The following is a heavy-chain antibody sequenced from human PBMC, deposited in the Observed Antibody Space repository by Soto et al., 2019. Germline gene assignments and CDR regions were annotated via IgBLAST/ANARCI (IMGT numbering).Heavy chain of an antibody. CDR1: GFTFSSYW. V-gene: IGHV3-7*01. CDR3: AGGDDYGDYGWFDP. J-gene: IGHJ5*02. CDR2: IKQDGSEK. Sequence: EVQLVESGGGLVQPGGSLRLSCAASGFTFSSYWMSWVRQAPGKGLEWVANIKQDGSEKYYVDSVKGRFTISRDNAKNSLYLLMNSLRAEDTAVYYCAGGDDYGDYGWFDPWGQGTLVTVSS. D-gene: IGHD4-17*01.